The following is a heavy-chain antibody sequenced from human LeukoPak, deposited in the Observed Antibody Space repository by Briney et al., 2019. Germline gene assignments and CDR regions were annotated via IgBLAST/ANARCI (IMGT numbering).Heavy chain of an antibody. CDR3: AGSGYGSSWIIDY. J-gene: IGHJ4*02. D-gene: IGHD6-13*01. CDR2: IIPILGIA. CDR1: GGTFSSYA. Sequence: SVKVSCKASGGTFSSYAISWVRQAPGQGLEWMGRIIPILGIANYAQKFQGRVTITADKSTSTAYMELSSLRSGDTAVYYCAGSGYGSSWIIDYWGQGTLVTVSS. V-gene: IGHV1-69*04.